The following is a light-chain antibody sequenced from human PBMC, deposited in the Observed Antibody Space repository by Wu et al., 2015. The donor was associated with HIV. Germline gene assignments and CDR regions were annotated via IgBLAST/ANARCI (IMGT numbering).Light chain of an antibody. CDR3: LQHNSYPLT. J-gene: IGKJ4*01. V-gene: IGKV3-20*01. CDR1: QSVNNNY. CDR2: GAS. Sequence: IVLTQSPGTLSLSPGARATLSCRASQSVNNNYLGWYQQKPGQAPRLLFYGASYRATGIPDRFSGSGSGTEFTLTISRLEPEDFASYYCLQHNSYPLTFGGGTKVEIK.